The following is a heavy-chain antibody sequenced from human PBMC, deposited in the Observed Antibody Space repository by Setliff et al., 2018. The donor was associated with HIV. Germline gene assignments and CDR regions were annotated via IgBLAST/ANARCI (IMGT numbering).Heavy chain of an antibody. CDR1: KFTFSNAG. CDR3: ARGDGSFASGSYSG. CDR2: ISKTGSTI. Sequence: PGGSLRLSCAASKFTFSNAGMIWARQAPGQGLEWVSYISKTGSTIFYADSLKGRFTVSRDNAENSLYLQMNNLRAEDTAVYYCARGDGSFASGSYSGRGRGTLVTVSS. V-gene: IGHV3-48*01. D-gene: IGHD3-10*01. J-gene: IGHJ4*02.